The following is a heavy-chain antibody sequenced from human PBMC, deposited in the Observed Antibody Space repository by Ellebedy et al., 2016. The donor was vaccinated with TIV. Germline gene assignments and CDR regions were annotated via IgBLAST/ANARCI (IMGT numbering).Heavy chain of an antibody. CDR1: GFTFSDYF. CDR2: ITNTGSHT. J-gene: IGHJ4*02. CDR3: AKLPVAYNWNYADDY. V-gene: IGHV3-11*01. D-gene: IGHD1-7*01. Sequence: GESLKISCAASGFTFSDYFMSWVRQAPGKGLEWVSYITNTGSHTYYADSVKGRFTVARDNANNSVYLQMNSLRAEDTAVYYCAKLPVAYNWNYADDYWGQGTLVTVSS.